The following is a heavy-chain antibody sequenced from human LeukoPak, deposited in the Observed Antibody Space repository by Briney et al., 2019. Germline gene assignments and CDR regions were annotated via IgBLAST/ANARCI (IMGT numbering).Heavy chain of an antibody. J-gene: IGHJ4*02. CDR2: IIPIFGTA. CDR3: ARGRSRLGELSLYGFRY. Sequence: SVKVSCRASGGTFSSYAISWVRQAPGQGLEWMGGIIPIFGTANYAQKFQGRVTITADKSTSTAYMELSSLRSEDTAVYYCARGRSRLGELSLYGFRYWGQGTLVTVSS. V-gene: IGHV1-69*06. D-gene: IGHD3-16*02. CDR1: GGTFSSYA.